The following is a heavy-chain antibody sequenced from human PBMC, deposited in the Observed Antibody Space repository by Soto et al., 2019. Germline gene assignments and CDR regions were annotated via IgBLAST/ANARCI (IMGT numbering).Heavy chain of an antibody. Sequence: IRQPPGKGLEWIGSIYHSGSTYYNPSLKIRVTISVDTSKNQFSLKLSSVTAADTAVYYCATGDDSSGYWTYYYYGMDVWGQGTTVTGSS. V-gene: IGHV4-38-2*01. J-gene: IGHJ6*02. CDR3: ATGDDSSGYWTYYYYGMDV. D-gene: IGHD3-22*01. CDR2: IYHSGST.